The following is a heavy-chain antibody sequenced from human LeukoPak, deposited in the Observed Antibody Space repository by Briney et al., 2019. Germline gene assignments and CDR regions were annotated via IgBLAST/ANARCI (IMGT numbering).Heavy chain of an antibody. J-gene: IGHJ5*02. V-gene: IGHV3-23*01. CDR2: ISGSGSST. Sequence: PGGSLRLSCAASGFTFSSYAMSWVRQAPGKGLEWVSAISGSGSSTYYADSVKGRFTIFRDNSKNTLYLQMNSLRAEDTAVYYCAKKMDVLEWPPTGNWFDPWGQGTLVTVSS. CDR3: AKKMDVLEWPPTGNWFDP. D-gene: IGHD3-3*01. CDR1: GFTFSSYA.